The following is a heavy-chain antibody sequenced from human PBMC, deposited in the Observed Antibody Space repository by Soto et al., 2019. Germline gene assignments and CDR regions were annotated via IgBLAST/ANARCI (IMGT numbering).Heavy chain of an antibody. J-gene: IGHJ6*02. CDR1: GGSISSGDYY. V-gene: IGHV4-30-4*01. CDR3: AREQLELRAYYGMDV. D-gene: IGHD1-7*01. Sequence: SETLSLTCTVSGGSISSGDYYWSWIRQPPGKGLEWIGYIYYSGSTYYNPSLKSRVTISVDTSKNQFYLKLSSVAAADTAVYYCAREQLELRAYYGMDVWGQGTTVTVSS. CDR2: IYYSGST.